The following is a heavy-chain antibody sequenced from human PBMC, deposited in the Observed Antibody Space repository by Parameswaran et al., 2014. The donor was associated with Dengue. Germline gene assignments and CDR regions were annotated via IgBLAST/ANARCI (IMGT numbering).Heavy chain of an antibody. J-gene: IGHJ4*02. Sequence: RWIRQPPGKGLEWIGYIYYSGSTNYNPSLKSRVTISVDTSKNQFSLKLSSVTAADTAVYYCARAQGSSGWMYYFDYWGQGTLVTVSS. CDR2: IYYSGST. D-gene: IGHD3-22*01. CDR3: ARAQGSSGWMYYFDY. V-gene: IGHV4-59*01.